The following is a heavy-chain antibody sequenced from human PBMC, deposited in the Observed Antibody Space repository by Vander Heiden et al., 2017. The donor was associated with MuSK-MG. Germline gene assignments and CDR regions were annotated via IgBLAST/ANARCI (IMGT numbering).Heavy chain of an antibody. Sequence: QITLKESGPTLVKPTQTLTLTCTFSGFSLSTSGVGVGWIRQPPGKALEWLALIYWDDDKRDSPSLKSRLTITKDTAKNQVVITMTKMEPVDTATYYAAHSPIEAAGTRWGQGTMVTVSS. V-gene: IGHV2-5*02. CDR3: AHSPIEAAGTR. D-gene: IGHD6-13*01. CDR1: GFSLSTSGVG. J-gene: IGHJ4*02. CDR2: IYWDDDK.